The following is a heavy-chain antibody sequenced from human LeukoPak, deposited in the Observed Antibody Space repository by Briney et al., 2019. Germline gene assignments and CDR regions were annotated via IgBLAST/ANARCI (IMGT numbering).Heavy chain of an antibody. CDR2: VYMGGTT. CDR1: GFTVSTNY. J-gene: IGHJ4*02. Sequence: GGSLRLSCAASGFTVSTNYMNWVRQAPGKGLEWVSVVYMGGTTYYADSVKGRFTISRDSTKNTIYLQMNNLRAEDTAVYYCARXLLXDGYTYTYSFDYWGRGTLVTVSS. V-gene: IGHV3-66*01. CDR3: ARXLLXDGYTYTYSFDY. D-gene: IGHD5-18*01.